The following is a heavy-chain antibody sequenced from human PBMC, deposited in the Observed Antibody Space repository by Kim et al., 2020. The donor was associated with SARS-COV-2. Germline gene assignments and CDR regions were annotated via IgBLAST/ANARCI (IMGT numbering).Heavy chain of an antibody. CDR3: ARSVGVYSFDY. D-gene: IGHD1-26*01. CDR2: IYYSGST. CDR1: GGSISSSSYY. V-gene: IGHV4-39*01. J-gene: IGHJ4*02. Sequence: SETLSLTCTVSGGSISSSSYYWGWIRQPPGKGLEWIGSIYYSGSTYYNPSLKSRVTISVDTSKNQFSLKLSSVTAADTAVYYCARSVGVYSFDYWGQGTLVTVSS.